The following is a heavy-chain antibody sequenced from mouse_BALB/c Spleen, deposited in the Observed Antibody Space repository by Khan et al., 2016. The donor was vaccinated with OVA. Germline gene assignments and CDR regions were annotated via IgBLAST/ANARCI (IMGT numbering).Heavy chain of an antibody. V-gene: IGHV1-7*01. D-gene: IGHD1-1*01. Sequence: QIQLVQSGAELAKPGASVKMSCKASGYTFTSYWMHWVKQRPGQGLEWIGYINPSTGYTEYNQRFKDKATLTADKSSSTAYMQLSSLTSEESAVXYCANHGSSSAWLTYWGQGTLVTVSA. J-gene: IGHJ3*01. CDR3: ANHGSSSAWLTY. CDR2: INPSTGYT. CDR1: GYTFTSYW.